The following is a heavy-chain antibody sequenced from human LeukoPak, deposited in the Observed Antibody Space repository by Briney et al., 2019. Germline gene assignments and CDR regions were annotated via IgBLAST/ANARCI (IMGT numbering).Heavy chain of an antibody. CDR1: GGSISSYY. CDR3: ARFMVRGPYYFDY. CDR2: IYYTGST. V-gene: IGHV4-59*12. D-gene: IGHD3-10*01. J-gene: IGHJ4*02. Sequence: SETLSLTCTVSGGSISSYYWSWLRQPPGKGLECIGYIYYTGSTYYNPSLKSRVTISVDRPKNQFSLKLSSVTAADTAVYYCARFMVRGPYYFDYWGRGTLVTVSS.